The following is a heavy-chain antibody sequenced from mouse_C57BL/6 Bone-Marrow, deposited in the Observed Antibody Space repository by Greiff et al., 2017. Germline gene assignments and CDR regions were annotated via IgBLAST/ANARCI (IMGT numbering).Heavy chain of an antibody. V-gene: IGHV2-2*01. CDR3: ARPIYDGYPLAY. CDR2: IWSGGST. J-gene: IGHJ3*01. D-gene: IGHD2-3*01. Sequence: VQLQQSGPGLVQPSQSLSITCTVSGFSLTSYGVHWVRQSPGKGLEWLGVIWSGGSTDYNAAFISRLSISKDNSKSQVFFKMNSLQADDTAIDYCARPIYDGYPLAYWGQGTLVTVAA. CDR1: GFSLTSYG.